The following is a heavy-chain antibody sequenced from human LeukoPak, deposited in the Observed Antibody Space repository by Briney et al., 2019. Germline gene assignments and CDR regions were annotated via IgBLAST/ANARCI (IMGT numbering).Heavy chain of an antibody. CDR3: AREGRSSTPGY. D-gene: IGHD2-15*01. Sequence: SATLSFTCSVSGGSIRSYYWSWIRQPAGKKLEWIGRISSSGNTDYNPSLKSRLTMSVDTSKNQFSLKLNSVTAADTAVYYCAREGRSSTPGYWGQGTLVTVSS. V-gene: IGHV4-4*07. J-gene: IGHJ4*01. CDR1: GGSIRSYY. CDR2: ISSSGNT.